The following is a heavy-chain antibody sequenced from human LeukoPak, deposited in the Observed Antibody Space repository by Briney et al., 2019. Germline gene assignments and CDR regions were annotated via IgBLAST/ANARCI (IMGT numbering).Heavy chain of an antibody. CDR1: GFTFSSYG. Sequence: PGRSLRLSCAASGFTFSSYGMHWVRQAPGKGLEWVAVISYDGSNKYYADSVKGRFTISRENSKNTLYLQMNSLRAEDTAVYYCAKGRVVAGYNDFDYWGQGTLVTVSS. J-gene: IGHJ4*02. D-gene: IGHD6-19*01. CDR2: ISYDGSNK. CDR3: AKGRVVAGYNDFDY. V-gene: IGHV3-30*18.